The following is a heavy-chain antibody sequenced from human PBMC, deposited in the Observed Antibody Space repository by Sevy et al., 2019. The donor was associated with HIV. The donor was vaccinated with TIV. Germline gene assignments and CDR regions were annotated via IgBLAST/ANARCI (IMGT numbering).Heavy chain of an antibody. D-gene: IGHD6-13*01. V-gene: IGHV3-23*01. CDR2: INGRGGST. CDR1: GYSFSSYA. J-gene: IGHJ4*02. Sequence: GGSLRLSCVVSGYSFSSYAISWVRQAPGKGLEWVSTINGRGGSTYYADSVKGRFTISRDNPKNTLFLQMINLRVDDTAIYYCVRPSPRIAAAASAFYDNWGQRTLVTVSS. CDR3: VRPSPRIAAAASAFYDN.